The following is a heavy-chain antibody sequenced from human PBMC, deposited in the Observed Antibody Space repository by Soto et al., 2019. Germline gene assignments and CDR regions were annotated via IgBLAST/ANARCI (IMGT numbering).Heavy chain of an antibody. Sequence: EVQLVESGGGLIQPGGSLRLSCAASGFTVSSNYMSWVRQAPGKGLEWVSVIYSGGSTYYADSVKGRFTISRDNSKNTLYLQMNSLRAEDTAVYYCARDHEYQETPPQSLDYYGMDVWGQGTTVTVSS. V-gene: IGHV3-53*01. D-gene: IGHD2-2*01. CDR2: IYSGGST. CDR3: ARDHEYQETPPQSLDYYGMDV. J-gene: IGHJ6*02. CDR1: GFTVSSNY.